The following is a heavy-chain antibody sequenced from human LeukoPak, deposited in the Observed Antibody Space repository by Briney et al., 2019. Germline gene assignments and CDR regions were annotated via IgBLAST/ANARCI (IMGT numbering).Heavy chain of an antibody. Sequence: GESLKISCKGSGYSFTSYWIGWVRQMPGKGLEWMGIIYPGDSDTRYSPSFQGQVTISADKSISTAYLQWSSLKASDTAMYYCARRAVVVAEARWSWFDPWGQGTLVTVSS. D-gene: IGHD2-15*01. V-gene: IGHV5-51*01. CDR2: IYPGDSDT. J-gene: IGHJ5*02. CDR1: GYSFTSYW. CDR3: ARRAVVVAEARWSWFDP.